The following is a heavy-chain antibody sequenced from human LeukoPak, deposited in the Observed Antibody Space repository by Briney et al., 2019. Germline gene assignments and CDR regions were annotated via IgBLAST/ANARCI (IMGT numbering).Heavy chain of an antibody. V-gene: IGHV1-18*01. J-gene: IGHJ4*02. D-gene: IGHD4-17*01. CDR2: ISAYNGNT. CDR3: ARDTETAYDYGAIWIKYYFDY. CDR1: GYTFTSYG. Sequence: ASVKVSCKASGYTFTSYGISWVRQAPGQGLEWMGWISAYNGNTNYAQKLQGRVTMTTDTSTSTAYMELRSLRSDDTAVYYCARDTETAYDYGAIWIKYYFDYWGQGTLVTVSS.